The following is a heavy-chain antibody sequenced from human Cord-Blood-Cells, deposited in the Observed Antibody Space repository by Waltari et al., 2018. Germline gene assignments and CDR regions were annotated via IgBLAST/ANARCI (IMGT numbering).Heavy chain of an antibody. CDR2: IYYSGST. CDR3: ARPTTGDDFKFDY. J-gene: IGHJ4*02. D-gene: IGHD7-27*01. CDR1: GGSISSSSYY. V-gene: IGHV4-39*01. Sequence: QLQLQESGPGLVKPSETLSLTCTVSGGSISSSSYYWGWIRQPPGKGLEWIGRIYYSGSTYYNPSLKSRVTISVDTSKNQFSLQLSSVTAADTAVYYCARPTTGDDFKFDYWGQGTLVTVSS.